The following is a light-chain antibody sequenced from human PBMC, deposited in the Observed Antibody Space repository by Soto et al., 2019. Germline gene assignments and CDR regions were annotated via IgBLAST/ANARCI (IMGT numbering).Light chain of an antibody. J-gene: IGLJ1*01. Sequence: QSVLTQPHSASGTPGQRVTISCSGSSSNIGTNSVNWYQQLPGTAPRLLIFSNNQRPSGVPDRFSGSKSGTSASLAISGLQSEDEADYYCAAWDDSLNGAYFGTGTKLTVL. CDR2: SNN. V-gene: IGLV1-44*01. CDR3: AAWDDSLNGAY. CDR1: SSNIGTNS.